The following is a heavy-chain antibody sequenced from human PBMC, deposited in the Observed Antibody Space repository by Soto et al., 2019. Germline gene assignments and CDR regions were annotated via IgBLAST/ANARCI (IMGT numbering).Heavy chain of an antibody. CDR1: GFTFSSYG. J-gene: IGHJ4*02. CDR2: ISYDGSNK. Sequence: QVQLVESGGGVVQPGRSLRLSCSASGFTFSSYGMHWVRQAPGKGLEWVAGISYDGSNKYYADSVKGRCTISRDNSKNTLYLQMNSLRAEETAIYYCAKERMEQYQLLTFFDSWGQGTLVTVSS. V-gene: IGHV3-30*18. D-gene: IGHD2-2*01. CDR3: AKERMEQYQLLTFFDS.